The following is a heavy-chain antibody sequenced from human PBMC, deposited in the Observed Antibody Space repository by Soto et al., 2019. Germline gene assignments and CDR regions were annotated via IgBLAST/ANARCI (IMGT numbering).Heavy chain of an antibody. CDR3: ARWGAPYYDFWSGPIPYFQH. CDR1: GFTFSSYW. CDR2: IKQDGSEK. V-gene: IGHV3-7*01. Sequence: LRLSCAASGFTFSSYWMSWVRQAPGKGLEWVANIKQDGSEKYYVDSVKGRFTISRDNAKNSLYLQMNSLRAEDTAVYYCARWGAPYYDFWSGPIPYFQHWGQGTLVTVSS. D-gene: IGHD3-3*01. J-gene: IGHJ1*01.